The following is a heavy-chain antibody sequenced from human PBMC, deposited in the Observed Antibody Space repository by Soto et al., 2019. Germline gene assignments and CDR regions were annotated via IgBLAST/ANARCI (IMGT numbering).Heavy chain of an antibody. CDR3: ARQKESIYGYYENPFDY. V-gene: IGHV4-39*01. CDR2: LFYSGTT. CDR1: GDSISRSSHY. D-gene: IGHD5-18*01. J-gene: IGHJ4*02. Sequence: QLQLQESGPGLVKPSETLSLTCGVSGDSISRSSHYWGWIRQSPGKGLEWIGSLFYSGTTFYNPSIKSRVTISVDTSKNQFSLKLSSVTAADTAVYYCARQKESIYGYYENPFDYWGQGTLVTVSS.